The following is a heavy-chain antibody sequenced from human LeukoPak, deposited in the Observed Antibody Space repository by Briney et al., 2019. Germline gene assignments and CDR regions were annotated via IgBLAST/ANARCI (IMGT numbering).Heavy chain of an antibody. CDR3: AREESGGYFDY. D-gene: IGHD2-8*02. CDR1: GYTFTNSY. Sequence: ASVKVSCKAPGYTFTNSYMHWVRQAPGQGLEWMGLINPTGSSTNYAQKFRGRVTMTRDTSTTTVYMELSSLRSEDTAVYYCAREESGGYFDYWGEGTLVTVSS. J-gene: IGHJ4*02. CDR2: INPTGSST. V-gene: IGHV1-46*01.